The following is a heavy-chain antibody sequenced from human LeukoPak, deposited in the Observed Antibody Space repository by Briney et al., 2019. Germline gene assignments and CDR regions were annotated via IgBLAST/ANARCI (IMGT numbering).Heavy chain of an antibody. Sequence: ASVKVSCKASGYTFTSYGLNWVRQAPGQGLEWMGWISPYNGNTNHAQNFQGRVTMTTDTSTSTAYMDLRSLRSDDTAVYYCASPYCSGGTCYAHDAFDIWGQGTMVTVSS. CDR1: GYTFTSYG. J-gene: IGHJ3*02. CDR2: ISPYNGNT. V-gene: IGHV1-18*01. CDR3: ASPYCSGGTCYAHDAFDI. D-gene: IGHD2-15*01.